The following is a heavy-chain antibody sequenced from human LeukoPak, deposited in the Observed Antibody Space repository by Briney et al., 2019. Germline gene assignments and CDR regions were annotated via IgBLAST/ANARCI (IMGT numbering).Heavy chain of an antibody. CDR3: AKDMDPVVSSSSLPDY. Sequence: GGSLRLACAASRFTFSSYSMNWVRQAPGKGLEWVSSISWNSGSIGYADSVKGRYTISRDNAKNSLYLQMNSLRAEDMALYYCAKDMDPVVSSSSLPDYWGQGTLVTVSS. CDR2: ISWNSGSI. D-gene: IGHD6-6*01. V-gene: IGHV3-9*03. CDR1: RFTFSSYS. J-gene: IGHJ4*02.